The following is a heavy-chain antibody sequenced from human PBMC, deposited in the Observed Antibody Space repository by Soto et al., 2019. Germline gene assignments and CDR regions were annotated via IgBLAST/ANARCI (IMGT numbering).Heavy chain of an antibody. V-gene: IGHV3-43*01. CDR3: ATEYRSRLDHLFDD. D-gene: IGHD2-2*01. J-gene: IGHJ4*02. Sequence: EVQLVESGGVVVQPGGSLRLSCAASGFTFEDFSMHWVRQPPGKGLEWVSLINWDGGDTLYEDSVKGRFTISRDNSKSSPFLQMNGLRTEDSALYYCATEYRSRLDHLFDDRGQGTLVTDSS. CDR2: INWDGGDT. CDR1: GFTFEDFS.